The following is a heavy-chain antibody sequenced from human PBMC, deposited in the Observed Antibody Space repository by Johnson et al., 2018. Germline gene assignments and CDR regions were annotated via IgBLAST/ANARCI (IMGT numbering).Heavy chain of an antibody. CDR2: IEQDGSEK. CDR1: GFTFSGYWMTWVRYW. Sequence: VQLVQSGGGLVQPGGSLRLSCAASGFTFSGYWMTWVRYWMTWVRQAPGKGLEWVANIEQDGSEKYYVDSVKGRFSIPRDNAKNSLYLQMNSLGAEDTALYYCAKDQWDQYYYSSDYRDAFDIWGQGTMVTVSS. J-gene: IGHJ3*02. CDR3: AKDQWDQYYYSSDYRDAFDI. V-gene: IGHV3-7*03. D-gene: IGHD3-22*01.